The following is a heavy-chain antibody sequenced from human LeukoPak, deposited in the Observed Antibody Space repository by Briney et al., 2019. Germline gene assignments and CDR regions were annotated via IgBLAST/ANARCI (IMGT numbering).Heavy chain of an antibody. J-gene: IGHJ4*02. CDR1: GYTFTSYF. CDR3: ARDMGDIVKDY. Sequence: ASVKVSCKASGYTFTSYFMHWVRQAPGQGLEWMGWISAYNGNTNYAQKLQGRVTMTTDTSTSTAYMELRSLRSDDTAVYYCARDMGDIVKDYWGQGTLVTVSS. V-gene: IGHV1-18*04. D-gene: IGHD2-15*01. CDR2: ISAYNGNT.